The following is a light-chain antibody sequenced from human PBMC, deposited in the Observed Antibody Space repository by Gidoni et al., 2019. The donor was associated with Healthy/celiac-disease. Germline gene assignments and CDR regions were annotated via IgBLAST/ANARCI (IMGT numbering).Light chain of an antibody. J-gene: IGLJ2*01. CDR2: DDS. Sequence: SYVLTQPPSVSVAPGQTARITCGGNNIGSKSVPWYQQTPGQAPVLVVYDDSDRPPGIPERFSGSNSGNTATLTISRVEAGDEADYYCQVWDSSSDHVVFGGGTKLTVL. CDR3: QVWDSSSDHVV. CDR1: NIGSKS. V-gene: IGLV3-21*02.